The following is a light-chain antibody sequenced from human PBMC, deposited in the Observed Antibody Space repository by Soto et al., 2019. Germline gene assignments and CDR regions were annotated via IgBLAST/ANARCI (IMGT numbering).Light chain of an antibody. CDR2: KAS. CDR1: QSISPW. V-gene: IGKV1-5*03. J-gene: IGKJ1*01. Sequence: DIQMTQSPSTLSASVGDRVTITCRASQSISPWLAWYQQKPGKAPKILIYKASRLQSGVPSRFSGSGSGTEFTLTISSLQPDDFATYYCKQYHSYSTCGQGNKGAIK. CDR3: KQYHSYST.